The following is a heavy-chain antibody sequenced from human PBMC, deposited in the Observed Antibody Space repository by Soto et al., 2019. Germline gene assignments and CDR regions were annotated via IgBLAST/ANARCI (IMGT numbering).Heavy chain of an antibody. CDR3: ARDIDYDFWSGYVSDGLDV. V-gene: IGHV4-4*07. D-gene: IGHD3-3*01. J-gene: IGHJ6*02. CDR1: GGSIDNYD. CDR2: IYKSGSS. Sequence: SETLSLTCTVTGGSIDNYDWSWIRQPAGKGLDWIGRIYKSGSSDYNPSLKSRVTMSVDTSKNQFSLNLSAVTAADTAVYYCARDIDYDFWSGYVSDGLDVWGQGTTVTVSS.